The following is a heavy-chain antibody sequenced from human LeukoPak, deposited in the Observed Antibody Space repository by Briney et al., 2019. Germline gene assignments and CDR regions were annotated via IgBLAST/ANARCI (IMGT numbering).Heavy chain of an antibody. J-gene: IGHJ4*02. Sequence: GGSLRLSCAASGFTFSRYAMHWVRQAPGKGLEWVAVISYDGSNKYYADSVKGRFTISRDSSKNTLYLQMNSLRAGDTAVYYCASHYDTSGYHYFDFRGQGTLVTVSS. CDR2: ISYDGSNK. CDR3: ASHYDTSGYHYFDF. CDR1: GFTFSRYA. D-gene: IGHD3-22*01. V-gene: IGHV3-30-3*01.